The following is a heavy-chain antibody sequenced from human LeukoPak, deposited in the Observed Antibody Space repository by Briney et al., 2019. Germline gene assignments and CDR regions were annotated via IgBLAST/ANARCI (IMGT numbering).Heavy chain of an antibody. CDR3: ARDWFESGWHLDY. CDR1: GFTFSSYT. V-gene: IGHV3-23*01. D-gene: IGHD6-19*01. CDR2: ISVSGGST. Sequence: GGSLRLSCAASGFTFSSYTMSWVRQAPGKGLEWVSGISVSGGSTYYADSVKGRFTISRDNFKNSLFLDMTSLGPEDTAVYYCARDWFESGWHLDYWGQGALVTVSS. J-gene: IGHJ4*02.